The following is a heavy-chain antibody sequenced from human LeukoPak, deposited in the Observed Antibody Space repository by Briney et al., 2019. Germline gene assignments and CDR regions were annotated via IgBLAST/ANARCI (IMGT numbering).Heavy chain of an antibody. V-gene: IGHV3-53*01. CDR1: GFTLSSNY. CDR3: ARGRGAYYYYMDV. J-gene: IGHJ6*03. CDR2: IYSGGST. Sequence: GGSLRLSCAASGFTLSSNYMSWVRQAPGKGLEWVSVIYSGGSTYYADSVKGRFTISRDNSKNTLYLQMNSLRAEDTAVYYCARGRGAYYYYMDVWGKGTTVTVSS. D-gene: IGHD3-10*01.